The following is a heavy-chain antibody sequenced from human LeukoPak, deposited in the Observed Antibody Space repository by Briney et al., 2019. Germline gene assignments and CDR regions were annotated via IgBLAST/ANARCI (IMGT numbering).Heavy chain of an antibody. CDR1: GGSISSHY. Sequence: SETLSLTCTVSGGSISSHYWSWIRQPPGKGLEWIGYIYYSGSTNYNPSLKSRVTISVDTSKNQFSLKLSSVTAADTAVYYCARVRGYCSGGSCYSYYYYMDVWGKGTTVNVSS. D-gene: IGHD2-15*01. CDR3: ARVRGYCSGGSCYSYYYYMDV. CDR2: IYYSGST. J-gene: IGHJ6*03. V-gene: IGHV4-59*11.